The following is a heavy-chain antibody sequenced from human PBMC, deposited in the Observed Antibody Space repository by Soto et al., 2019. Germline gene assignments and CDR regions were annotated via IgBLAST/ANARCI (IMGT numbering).Heavy chain of an antibody. Sequence: GGSLRLSCADSGFRFSSYSMSWVRQTPGKGLEWVAAITATGDRTYYADSVTGRFTISRDNSKKTHYLQMTSLRAEDTAMYYCATMNGYFEYWGQGTSVTVYS. V-gene: IGHV3-23*01. CDR2: ITATGDRT. D-gene: IGHD3-22*01. J-gene: IGHJ4*02. CDR3: ATMNGYFEY. CDR1: GFRFSSYS.